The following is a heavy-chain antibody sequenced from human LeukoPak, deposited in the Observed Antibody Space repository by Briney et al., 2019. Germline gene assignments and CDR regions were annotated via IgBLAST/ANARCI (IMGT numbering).Heavy chain of an antibody. CDR2: ISSSSSYI. CDR3: ASVPLLSGAFDI. J-gene: IGHJ3*02. D-gene: IGHD2/OR15-2a*01. Sequence: PGGSLRLSCAASGFTFSSYSMNWVRQAPGKGLEWVSSISSSSSYIYYADSVKGRFTISRDNAKNSLYLQMNSLRAEDTAVYYCASVPLLSGAFDIWGQGTMVTVSS. V-gene: IGHV3-21*01. CDR1: GFTFSSYS.